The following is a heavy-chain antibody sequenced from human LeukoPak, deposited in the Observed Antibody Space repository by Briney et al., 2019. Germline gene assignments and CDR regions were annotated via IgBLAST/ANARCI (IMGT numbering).Heavy chain of an antibody. Sequence: GGSLGLSCAASGFTFSSYGMHWVRQAPGKGLEWVAVISYDGSNKYYADSVKGRFTISRDNSKNTLYLQMNSLRAEDTAVYYCAKDWPPRASTTGLCFDYWGQGTLVTVSS. CDR1: GFTFSSYG. CDR2: ISYDGSNK. J-gene: IGHJ4*02. D-gene: IGHD2-8*02. CDR3: AKDWPPRASTTGLCFDY. V-gene: IGHV3-30*18.